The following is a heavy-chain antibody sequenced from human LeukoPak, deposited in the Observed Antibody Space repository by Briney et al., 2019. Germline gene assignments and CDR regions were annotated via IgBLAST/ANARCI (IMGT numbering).Heavy chain of an antibody. Sequence: ASVKVSCKASGYTFTSYGISWVRQAPGQGLEWMGWISAYNGNTNYAQKFQGRVTMTTDTSTSTAYMELRSLRSDDTAVYYCARVAQERWLQIRDFDYWGQGTLVTVSS. J-gene: IGHJ4*02. CDR3: ARVAQERWLQIRDFDY. D-gene: IGHD5-24*01. V-gene: IGHV1-18*01. CDR1: GYTFTSYG. CDR2: ISAYNGNT.